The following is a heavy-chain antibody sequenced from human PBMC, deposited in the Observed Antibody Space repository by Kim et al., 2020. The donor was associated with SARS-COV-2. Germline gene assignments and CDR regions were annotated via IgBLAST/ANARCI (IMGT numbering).Heavy chain of an antibody. CDR1: GFTFSSYA. D-gene: IGHD2-2*01. J-gene: IGHJ5*02. Sequence: GGSLRLSCAASGFTFSSYAMSWVRQAPGKGLEWVSAISGSGGSTYYADTVKGRFTISRDNSKNTLYLQMNSLRAEDTAVYYCAKPVVPAAIGHNWFDPWGQGTLVTVSS. CDR2: ISGSGGST. V-gene: IGHV3-23*01. CDR3: AKPVVPAAIGHNWFDP.